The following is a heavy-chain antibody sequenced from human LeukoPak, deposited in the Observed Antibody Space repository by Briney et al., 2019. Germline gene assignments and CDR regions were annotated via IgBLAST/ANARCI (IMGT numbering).Heavy chain of an antibody. D-gene: IGHD3-9*01. CDR3: ARESSNYDILTGYVPGGFDC. CDR1: GGTFSSYA. V-gene: IGHV1-69*06. Sequence: SVKVSCKASGGTFSSYAISWVRQAPGQGLEWMGGIIPIFGTANYAQKFQGRVTITADKSTSTAYMELSSLRSEDTAVYYCARESSNYDILTGYVPGGFDCWGQGTLVTVSS. CDR2: IIPIFGTA. J-gene: IGHJ4*02.